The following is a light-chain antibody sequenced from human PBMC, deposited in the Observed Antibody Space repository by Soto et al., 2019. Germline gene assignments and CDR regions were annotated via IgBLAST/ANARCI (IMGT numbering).Light chain of an antibody. CDR1: SSDVGAHNY. Sequence: QSALTQPASVSGSPGQSITISCTGASSDVGAHNYVSWYQQYPGKAPKVMISEVTNRPSGVSNRFSGSKSGNTASLTISGFQAEDEADYYCTSYTSSNTLVFGGGTKLTVL. CDR2: EVT. V-gene: IGLV2-14*01. CDR3: TSYTSSNTLV. J-gene: IGLJ2*01.